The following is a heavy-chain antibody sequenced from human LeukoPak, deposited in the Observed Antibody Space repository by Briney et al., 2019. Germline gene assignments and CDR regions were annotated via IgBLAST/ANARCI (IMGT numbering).Heavy chain of an antibody. D-gene: IGHD6-13*01. CDR3: ARTLAAAGIKYFDY. J-gene: IGHJ4*02. CDR2: IYYSGST. V-gene: IGHV4-31*03. Sequence: SETLSLTCTVSGGSISSGVYYWSWIRQHPGKGLEWIGYIYYSGSTYYNPSLKSRVTISVDTSKNQFSLKLSSVTAADTAVYYCARTLAAAGIKYFDYWGQGTLVTVSS. CDR1: GGSISSGVYY.